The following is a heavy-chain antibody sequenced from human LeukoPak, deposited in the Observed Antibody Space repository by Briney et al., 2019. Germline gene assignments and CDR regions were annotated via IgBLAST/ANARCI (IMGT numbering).Heavy chain of an antibody. Sequence: SQTLSLTCTVSGGSISSGGYYWSWIRQHLGKGLEWIGYIYYSGSTYYNPSLKSRVTISVDTSKNQFSLKLSSVTAADTAVYYCARAGVGSSWAIDYWGQGTLVTVSS. CDR2: IYYSGST. V-gene: IGHV4-31*03. CDR3: ARAGVGSSWAIDY. D-gene: IGHD6-13*01. J-gene: IGHJ4*02. CDR1: GGSISSGGYY.